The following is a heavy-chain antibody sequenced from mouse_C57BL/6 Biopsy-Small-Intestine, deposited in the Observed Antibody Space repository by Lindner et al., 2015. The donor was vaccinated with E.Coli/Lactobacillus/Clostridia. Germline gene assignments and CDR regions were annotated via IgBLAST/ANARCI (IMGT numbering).Heavy chain of an antibody. CDR1: GYTFTIYD. Sequence: SVKVSCKASGYTFTIYDINWVRQAPGQGLEWMGWMSPKNDNTGYAQKFQGRVTMTKNTPINTAYMELSSLTSDDTAVYYCARGVTAGTDYWGQGTLVTVSS. CDR3: ARGVTAGTDY. D-gene: IGHD4-1*01. J-gene: IGHJ4*01. CDR2: MSPKNDNT. V-gene: IGHV1-84*02.